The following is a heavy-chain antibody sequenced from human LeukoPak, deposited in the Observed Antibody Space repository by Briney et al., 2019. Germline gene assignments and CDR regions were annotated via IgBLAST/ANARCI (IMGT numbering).Heavy chain of an antibody. CDR2: IYSGGST. D-gene: IGHD3-3*01. Sequence: GGSLRLSCAASGFTVSSNYMSWVRQAPGKGLEWVSVIYSGGSTYYADSVKGRFTISRDNSKNTLYLQMNSLRAEDTAVYYCARDSIGLDFWSGYLPYWGQGTLVTVSS. J-gene: IGHJ4*02. CDR3: ARDSIGLDFWSGYLPY. CDR1: GFTVSSNY. V-gene: IGHV3-53*01.